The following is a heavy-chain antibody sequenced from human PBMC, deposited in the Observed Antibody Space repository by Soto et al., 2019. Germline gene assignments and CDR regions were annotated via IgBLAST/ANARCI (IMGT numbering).Heavy chain of an antibody. CDR1: GGSISSSSYY. V-gene: IGHV4-39*01. CDR2: IYYSGST. CDR3: ARQVGVMVRGAHYGMDV. Sequence: PSETLSLTCTVSGGSISSSSYYWGWIRQPPGKGLEWIGSIYYSGSTYYNPSLKSRVTISVDTSKNQFSLKLSSVTAADTAVYYCARQVGVMVRGAHYGMDVWGQGTTVT. D-gene: IGHD3-10*01. J-gene: IGHJ6*02.